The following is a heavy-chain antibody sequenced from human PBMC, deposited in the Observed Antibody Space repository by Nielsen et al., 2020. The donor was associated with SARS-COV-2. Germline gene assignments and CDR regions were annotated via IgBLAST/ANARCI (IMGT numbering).Heavy chain of an antibody. J-gene: IGHJ4*02. D-gene: IGHD3-3*01. CDR2: INHSGST. CDR3: ARTYYDFWSGYYPDY. V-gene: IGHV4-34*01. Sequence: GSLRLSCAVYGGSFSGYYWSWIRQPPGKGLEWIGEINHSGSTNYNPSLKSRVTISVDTSKNQFSLKLSSVTAADTAVYYCARTYYDFWSGYYPDYWGQGTLVTVSS. CDR1: GGSFSGYY.